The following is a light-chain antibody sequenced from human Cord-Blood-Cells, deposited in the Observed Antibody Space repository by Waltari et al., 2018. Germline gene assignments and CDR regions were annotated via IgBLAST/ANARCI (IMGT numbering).Light chain of an antibody. CDR3: CSYAGSFVV. J-gene: IGLJ2*01. CDR2: EGS. V-gene: IGLV2-11*01. Sequence: QSALTQPRSVSGSPGQSVTISCTGTSSDVGGSNYVSWYQQHPGKAPKLMIYEGSKRPSGVPDRFSGSKSGNTASLTISGLQAEDEADYYCCSYAGSFVVFGGGTKLTVL. CDR1: SSDVGGSNY.